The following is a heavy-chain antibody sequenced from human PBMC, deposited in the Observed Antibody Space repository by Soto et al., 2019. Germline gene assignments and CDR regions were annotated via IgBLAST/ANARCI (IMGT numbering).Heavy chain of an antibody. Sequence: QVQLQESGPGLVKPSGTLSLTCAVSGGSISSSNWWSWVRQPPGKGLEWIGKIYHSESTNYNPSLKSRVTISVDKSKNQFSLKLRSVTAADTAVYYCARVYMVRGTIIRYFDYWGQGTLVTVSS. D-gene: IGHD3-10*01. CDR1: GGSISSSNW. J-gene: IGHJ4*02. CDR2: IYHSEST. V-gene: IGHV4-4*02. CDR3: ARVYMVRGTIIRYFDY.